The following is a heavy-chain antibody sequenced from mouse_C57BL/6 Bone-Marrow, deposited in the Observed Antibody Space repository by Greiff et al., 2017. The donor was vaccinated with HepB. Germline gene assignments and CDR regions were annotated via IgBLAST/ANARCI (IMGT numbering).Heavy chain of an antibody. CDR3: TDSGTGGY. J-gene: IGHJ2*01. V-gene: IGHV6-3*01. D-gene: IGHD3-3*01. CDR1: GFTFSNYW. Sequence: EVMLVESGGGLVQPGGSMKLSCVASGFTFSNYWMNWVRQSPEKGLEWVAQIRLKSDNYATHYAESVKGRFTISRDDSKSSVYLQMNNLRAEDTGIYYCTDSGTGGYWGQGTTLTVSS. CDR2: IRLKSDNYAT.